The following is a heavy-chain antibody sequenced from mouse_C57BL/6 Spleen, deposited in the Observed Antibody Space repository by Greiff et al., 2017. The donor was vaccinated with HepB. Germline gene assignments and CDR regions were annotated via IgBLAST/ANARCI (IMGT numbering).Heavy chain of an antibody. Sequence: EVQVVESGEGLVKPGGSLKLSCAASGFTFSSYAMSWVRQTPEQRLEWVAYISRGGDYTYYADTLKGRFTISRDNARNTLYLQLSSLKSEDTAMYYCTRDQGGGSSSHAGFAYRGQGTLVTVS. CDR2: ISRGGDYT. CDR3: TRDQGGGSSSHAGFAY. D-gene: IGHD1-1*01. V-gene: IGHV5-9-1*02. CDR1: GFTFSSYA. J-gene: IGHJ3*01.